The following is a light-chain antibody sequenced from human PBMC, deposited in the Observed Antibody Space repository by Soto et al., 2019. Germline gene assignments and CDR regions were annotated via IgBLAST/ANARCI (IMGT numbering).Light chain of an antibody. CDR2: DAS. V-gene: IGKV3-11*01. CDR1: QSIGST. CDR3: QQRSKWPVT. J-gene: IGKJ3*01. Sequence: EIVLTQSPDTLSLSPGERAIFSCRTSQSIGSTLAWYQHKPGQAPRLLIYDASKRATGIPARFSGSGSGTDFTLTISSLEPEDFAVYFCQQRSKWPVTFGPGPQWISN.